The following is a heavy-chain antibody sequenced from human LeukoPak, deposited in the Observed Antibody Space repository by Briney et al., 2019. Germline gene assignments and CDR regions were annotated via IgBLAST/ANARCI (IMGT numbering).Heavy chain of an antibody. J-gene: IGHJ4*02. CDR3: ARGGTYDILTGYPGAPFDY. Sequence: GGPLSPSCAASGFPFSSYGMHWFRQPPGKGLVGFSGINSDGSSTSYADSVKGRFTISRDNAKNTLYLQMNSLRAEDTAVYYCARGGTYDILTGYPGAPFDYWGQGTLVTVSS. CDR2: INSDGSST. D-gene: IGHD3-9*01. CDR1: GFPFSSYG. V-gene: IGHV3-74*01.